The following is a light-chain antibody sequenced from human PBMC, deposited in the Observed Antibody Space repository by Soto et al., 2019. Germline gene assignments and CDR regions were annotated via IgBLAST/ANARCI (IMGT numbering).Light chain of an antibody. Sequence: DIQLTQSPSFLSASVGDRVTITCRASQGISSYLAWYQLKPGKAPKLLISTASSLQSGVPSRFSGSGSGTEFTLTISSLQPDDSATYYCQQYNSYPLTFGQGTKVEI. V-gene: IGKV1-9*01. CDR3: QQYNSYPLT. J-gene: IGKJ1*01. CDR1: QGISSY. CDR2: TAS.